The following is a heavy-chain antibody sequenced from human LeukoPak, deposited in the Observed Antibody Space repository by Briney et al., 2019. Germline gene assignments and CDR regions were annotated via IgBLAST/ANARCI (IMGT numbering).Heavy chain of an antibody. Sequence: GGSLRLSCAASGFTFSSYTMSWVRQAPGKGLEWVSGTSGSGGSTYYADSVKGRFTISRDNSKNTLYLQMNSLRAEATAIYYCAKEGGSGWDSHYFDYWGQGTLVTVSS. V-gene: IGHV3-23*01. CDR2: TSGSGGST. D-gene: IGHD6-19*01. CDR1: GFTFSSYT. J-gene: IGHJ4*02. CDR3: AKEGGSGWDSHYFDY.